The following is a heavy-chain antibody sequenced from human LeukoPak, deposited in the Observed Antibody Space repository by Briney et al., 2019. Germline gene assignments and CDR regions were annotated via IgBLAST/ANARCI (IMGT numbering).Heavy chain of an antibody. CDR1: GYTFTSYV. CDR3: ARDLTVAGARYPTH. V-gene: IGHV1-18*01. Sequence: GASVKVSRKTSGYTFTSYVITWVRQAPGQGLEWMGWITVYNGNTNYAQNLQGRVTMTTDTSTSTAYMELRSLRSDDTAVYYCARDLTVAGARYPTHWGQGTLVTVSS. D-gene: IGHD3-9*01. J-gene: IGHJ4*02. CDR2: ITVYNGNT.